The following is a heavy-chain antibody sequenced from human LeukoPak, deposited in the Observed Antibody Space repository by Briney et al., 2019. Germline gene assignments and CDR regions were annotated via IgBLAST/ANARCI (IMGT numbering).Heavy chain of an antibody. CDR2: IYHSGST. CDR1: GGSIRSYY. Sequence: SETLSLTCTVSGGSIRSYYWSWIRQPPGKGLEWIGSIYHSGSTYYNPSLKSRVTISVDTSKNQFSLKLSSVTAADTAVYYCARVTYYYDSSGYREYWGQGTLVTVSS. D-gene: IGHD3-22*01. CDR3: ARVTYYYDSSGYREY. V-gene: IGHV4-38-2*02. J-gene: IGHJ4*02.